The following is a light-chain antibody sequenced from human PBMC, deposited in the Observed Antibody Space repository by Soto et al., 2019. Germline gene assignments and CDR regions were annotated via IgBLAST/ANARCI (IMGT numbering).Light chain of an antibody. Sequence: DIQMTQSPSSLSASVGDRVTITCRASQSISSYLNWYQQKPGKAPKLLIYAASSLQSGVPSRFSGSGSGTDFTLTISSLQPEDIASYYCQQSYSTPLFGGGTKLEIK. CDR2: AAS. CDR1: QSISSY. J-gene: IGKJ4*01. CDR3: QQSYSTPL. V-gene: IGKV1-39*01.